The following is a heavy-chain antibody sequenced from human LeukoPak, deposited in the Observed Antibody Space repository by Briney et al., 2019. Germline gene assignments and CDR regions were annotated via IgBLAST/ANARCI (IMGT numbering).Heavy chain of an antibody. CDR1: GGSFSGYY. V-gene: IGHV4-59*01. J-gene: IGHJ4*02. CDR3: ARGYYDFWSGYPPIDY. D-gene: IGHD3-3*01. Sequence: SETLPLTCAVYGGSFSGYYWSWIRQPPGKGLEWIGYIYYSGSTNYNPSLKSRVTISVDTSKNQFSLKLSSVTAADTAVYYCARGYYDFWSGYPPIDYWGQGTLVTVSS. CDR2: IYYSGST.